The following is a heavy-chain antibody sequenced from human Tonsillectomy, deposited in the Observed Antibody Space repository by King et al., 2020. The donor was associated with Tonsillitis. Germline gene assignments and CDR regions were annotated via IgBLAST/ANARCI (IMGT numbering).Heavy chain of an antibody. CDR3: AKNYYGSGSYYNGAYMDV. CDR2: ISGDGGST. CDR1: GFTFDDYA. Sequence: VQLVESGGGVVQPGGSLRLSCAASGFTFDDYAMHWVRQAPGKGLEWVSLISGDGGSTSYADSVKGRFTISRDNSKNSLFLQMNSLRTEDTALYYCAKNYYGSGSYYNGAYMDVWGKGTTVTVSS. V-gene: IGHV3-43*02. J-gene: IGHJ6*03. D-gene: IGHD3-10*01.